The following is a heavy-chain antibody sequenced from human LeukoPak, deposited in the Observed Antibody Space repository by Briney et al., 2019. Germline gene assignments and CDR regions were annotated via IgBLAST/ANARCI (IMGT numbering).Heavy chain of an antibody. D-gene: IGHD2-2*01. CDR1: AGTFSSYA. CDR2: IIPIFGKA. CDR3: ARVASGYCSSTSCYDY. J-gene: IGHJ4*02. V-gene: IGHV1-69*13. Sequence: SVKVSCKASAGTFSSYAISWARQAPVQGLDWMGGIIPIFGKANYAQKFQGRVTITADESTSTAYMELSSLRSEDTAVYYCARVASGYCSSTSCYDYWGQGTLVTVSS.